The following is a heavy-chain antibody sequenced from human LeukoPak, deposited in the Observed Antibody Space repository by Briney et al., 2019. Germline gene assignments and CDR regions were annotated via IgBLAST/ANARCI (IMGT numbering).Heavy chain of an antibody. CDR2: IYYSGST. Sequence: SETLSLTCTVSGGSISSGGYYWSWIRQHPGKGLEWIGYIYYSGSTNYNPSLKSRVTLSVDTSKNQFSLKLSSVTAADTAVYYCARGGSIVGTTPHDTFDIWGQGTMVTVSS. CDR3: ARGGSIVGTTPHDTFDI. CDR1: GGSISSGGYY. J-gene: IGHJ3*02. D-gene: IGHD1-26*01. V-gene: IGHV4-61*08.